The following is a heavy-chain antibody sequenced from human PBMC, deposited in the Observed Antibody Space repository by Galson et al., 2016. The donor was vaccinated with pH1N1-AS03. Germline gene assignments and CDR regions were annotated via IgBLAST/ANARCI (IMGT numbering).Heavy chain of an antibody. CDR2: IYYSGST. CDR3: ARRVYGDYVNWFDP. V-gene: IGHV4-39*01. D-gene: IGHD4-17*01. CDR1: GGSISSSSYY. J-gene: IGHJ5*02. Sequence: ETLSLTCTVSGGSISSSSYYWGWIRQPPGKGLEWIGSIYYSGSTYYNPSLKSRVTISVDTSKNQFSLKLSSVSAADTAVYYCARRVYGDYVNWFDPWGQGTLVTVSS.